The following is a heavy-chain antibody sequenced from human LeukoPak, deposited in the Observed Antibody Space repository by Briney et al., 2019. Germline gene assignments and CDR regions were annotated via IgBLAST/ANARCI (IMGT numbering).Heavy chain of an antibody. J-gene: IGHJ6*02. CDR3: ARYFWSAREVNYGMDV. D-gene: IGHD3-3*01. CDR1: GFTFSSYA. V-gene: IGHV3-23*01. Sequence: GGSLRLSCAASGFTFSSYAMSWVRQAPGKGLEWVSPISGSGGSTYYADSVKGRFTISRDNSKNTLYLQMNSLRADDTAVYYCARYFWSAREVNYGMDVWGQGTTVTVSS. CDR2: ISGSGGST.